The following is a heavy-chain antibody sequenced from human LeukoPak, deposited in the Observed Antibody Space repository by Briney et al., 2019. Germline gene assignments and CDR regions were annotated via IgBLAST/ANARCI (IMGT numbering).Heavy chain of an antibody. CDR3: ARHYGDSSGYYYYYYYYYMDV. D-gene: IGHD3-22*01. J-gene: IGHJ6*03. CDR1: GGSISSTNFQ. V-gene: IGHV4-39*01. CDR2: IFYSGST. Sequence: SDTLSLTCTVSGGSISSTNFQWGWIRQPPGKGLEWIGSIFYSGSTYYNNPSLKSRLTISVDTSKNQFSLKLSSVTAADTAVYYCARHYGDSSGYYYYYYYYYMDVWGKGTTVTISS.